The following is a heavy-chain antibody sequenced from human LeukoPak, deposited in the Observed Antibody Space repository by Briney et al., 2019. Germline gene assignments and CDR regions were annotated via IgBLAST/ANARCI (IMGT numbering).Heavy chain of an antibody. D-gene: IGHD3-10*01. CDR2: IYYSGST. V-gene: IGHV4-39*01. CDR1: GGSISSSSYY. Sequence: SETLSLTCTVSGGSISSSSYYWGWIRQPPGKGLEWIGSIYYSGSTYYNPSLKSRVTISVDTSKNQFSLRLSSVTAADTAVYYCARHPRTQSWFGETLHYYYYMDVWGRGTTVTVSS. CDR3: ARHPRTQSWFGETLHYYYYMDV. J-gene: IGHJ6*03.